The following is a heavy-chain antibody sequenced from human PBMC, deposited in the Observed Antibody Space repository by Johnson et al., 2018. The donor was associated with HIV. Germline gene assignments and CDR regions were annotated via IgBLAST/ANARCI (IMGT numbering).Heavy chain of an antibody. J-gene: IGHJ3*02. CDR2: IYSGGST. Sequence: EVQLVESGGGLVQPGGSLRLSCAASGFSVSSNYMSWVRQAPGKGLEWVSVIYSGGSTYYADSVKGRFTISRDNSKNSLYLQMNSLRAEDTAVYYCARDPGFDDAFDIWGQGTMVTVSS. CDR1: GFSVSSNY. CDR3: ARDPGFDDAFDI. V-gene: IGHV3-66*01.